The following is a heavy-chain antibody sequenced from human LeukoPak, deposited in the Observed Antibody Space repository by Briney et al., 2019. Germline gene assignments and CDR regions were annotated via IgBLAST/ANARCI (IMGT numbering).Heavy chain of an antibody. CDR1: GGSISSSSYY. CDR3: ARRQQLVRDAFDI. D-gene: IGHD6-13*01. Sequence: PSETLSLTCTVSGGSISSSSYYWGWIRQPPGKGQGWIGSIYYSGSTYYHPSPKSRVTISVDTSKDQFSLKLSSVTAADTAVYYCARRQQLVRDAFDIWGQGTMVTVSS. CDR2: IYYSGST. V-gene: IGHV4-39*01. J-gene: IGHJ3*02.